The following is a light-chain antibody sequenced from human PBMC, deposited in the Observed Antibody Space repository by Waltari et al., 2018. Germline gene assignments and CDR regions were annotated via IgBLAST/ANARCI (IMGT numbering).Light chain of an antibody. CDR1: SSDVGNYNL. J-gene: IGLJ1*01. V-gene: IGLV2-23*02. CDR3: CSYAGLGIYV. Sequence: QSGLTQPASVSGSPEQSITVSCTGTSSDVGNYNLAPWYQQYPGKAPKLMVYEVTKRTSGVSDRFSGSKSGNTASLTISGLQSEDEADYYCCSYAGLGIYVFGTGTKVTVL. CDR2: EVT.